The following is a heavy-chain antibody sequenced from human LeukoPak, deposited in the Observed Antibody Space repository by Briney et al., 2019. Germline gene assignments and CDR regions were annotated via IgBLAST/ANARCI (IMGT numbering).Heavy chain of an antibody. CDR3: AGDRAYSSSWYYYYGMDV. Sequence: GGSLRLSCAASGFSFSSYGMHWVRQAPGKGLEWVAVISYDGSNKYYADSVKGRFTISRDNSKNTLYLQMNSLRAEDTAVYYCAGDRAYSSSWYYYYGMDVWGQGTTVTVSS. CDR1: GFSFSSYG. CDR2: ISYDGSNK. J-gene: IGHJ6*02. V-gene: IGHV3-30-3*01. D-gene: IGHD6-13*01.